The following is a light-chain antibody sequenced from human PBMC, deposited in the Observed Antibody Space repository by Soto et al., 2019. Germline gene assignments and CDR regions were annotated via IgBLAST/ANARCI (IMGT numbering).Light chain of an antibody. CDR2: GAS. J-gene: IGKJ5*01. CDR3: QQANSFPIT. V-gene: IGKV1-12*01. Sequence: DIQMTQSPSTLSGSVGERFTITGRASQTISSWLAWYQQKPGKANKLLIHGASSLQSGVPPRYSGSGYGTDFTLTISSLQPEDFATYYCQQANSFPITFGQGTRLEIK. CDR1: QTISSW.